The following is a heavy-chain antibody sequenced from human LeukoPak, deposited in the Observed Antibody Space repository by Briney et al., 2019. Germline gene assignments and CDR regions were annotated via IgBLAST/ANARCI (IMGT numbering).Heavy chain of an antibody. Sequence: SETLSLTCTVSGGSISSSFNYWAWIRQPPGKGLEWIGSIYESGSAYYDPSLKSRITMSVDTSENQFSLKLTSVTAADTAVYYCARHYGPWGQGTLVTVSS. CDR3: ARHYGP. J-gene: IGHJ5*02. CDR2: IYESGSA. CDR1: GGSISSSFNY. V-gene: IGHV4-39*01. D-gene: IGHD3-16*01.